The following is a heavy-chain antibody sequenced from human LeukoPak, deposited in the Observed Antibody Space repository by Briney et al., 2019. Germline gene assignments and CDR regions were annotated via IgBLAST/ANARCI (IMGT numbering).Heavy chain of an antibody. Sequence: GGSLRLSCAASGFTFSSYGMHWVRQAPGKGLEWVAVISYDGSNKYYADSVKGRFTISRDNSKNTLYLQMNSLRAEDTAVYYCARWVVRGVQDAFDIWGQGTMVTVSS. D-gene: IGHD3-10*01. J-gene: IGHJ3*02. CDR1: GFTFSSYG. V-gene: IGHV3-30*19. CDR3: ARWVVRGVQDAFDI. CDR2: ISYDGSNK.